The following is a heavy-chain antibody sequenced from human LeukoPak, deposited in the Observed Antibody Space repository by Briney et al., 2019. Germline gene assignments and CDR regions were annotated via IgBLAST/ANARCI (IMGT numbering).Heavy chain of an antibody. V-gene: IGHV3-74*01. Sequence: PGASLRLSCAASGFTFSSYWMHWVRQAPGKGLVWVSRINSDGSSTAYADSVKGRFTISRDNAKNTLYLQTSSLRAEDTAVYYCARTPYYVAMDVWGQGTTVT. CDR2: INSDGSST. CDR3: ARTPYYVAMDV. J-gene: IGHJ6*02. CDR1: GFTFSSYW.